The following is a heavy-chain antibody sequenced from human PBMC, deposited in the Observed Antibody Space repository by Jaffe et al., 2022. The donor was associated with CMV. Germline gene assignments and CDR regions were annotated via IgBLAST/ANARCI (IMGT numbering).Heavy chain of an antibody. Sequence: EVQLVESGGGLVQPGGSLRLSCAASGFTFSSYSMNWVRQAPGKGLEWVSYISSSSSTIYYADSVKGRFTISRDNAKNSLYLQMNSLRDEDTAVYYCARVGWTCSGGSCYSLPHPYYYYGMDVWGQGTTVTVSS. D-gene: IGHD2-15*01. J-gene: IGHJ6*02. V-gene: IGHV3-48*02. CDR1: GFTFSSYS. CDR3: ARVGWTCSGGSCYSLPHPYYYYGMDV. CDR2: ISSSSSTI.